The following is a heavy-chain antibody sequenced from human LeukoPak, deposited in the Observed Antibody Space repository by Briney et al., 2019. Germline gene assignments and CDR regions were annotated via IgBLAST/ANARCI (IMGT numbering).Heavy chain of an antibody. CDR2: INPDSGGT. Sequence: ASVKVSCKASGYTFTVYYMHWVRQSPGQGLEWMGWINPDSGGTNYAQNFQGRVTMTRDTSISTAYMELSRLRSDDTAVYYCAREGTASSSPNWFDPWGQGTLVTVSS. D-gene: IGHD6-13*01. CDR1: GYTFTVYY. CDR3: AREGTASSSPNWFDP. V-gene: IGHV1-2*02. J-gene: IGHJ5*02.